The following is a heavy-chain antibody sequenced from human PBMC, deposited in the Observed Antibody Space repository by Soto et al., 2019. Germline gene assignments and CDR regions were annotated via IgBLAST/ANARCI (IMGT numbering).Heavy chain of an antibody. CDR1: GFTFSSYS. D-gene: IGHD3-3*01. J-gene: IGHJ6*03. CDR3: ATIGGGFLEWLLPDYYYYYMDV. V-gene: IGHV3-48*04. Sequence: GGSLRLSCAASGFTFSSYSMNWVRQAPGKGLEWVAYMSSNSGTIFYGDSVKGRFTIARDNAKNSLYLQMNSLRAEDTAVYYCATIGGGFLEWLLPDYYYYYMDVWGKGTTVTVSS. CDR2: MSSNSGTI.